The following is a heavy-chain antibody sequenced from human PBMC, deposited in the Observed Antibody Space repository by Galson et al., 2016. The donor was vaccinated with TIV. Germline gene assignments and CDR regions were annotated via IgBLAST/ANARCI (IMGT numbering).Heavy chain of an antibody. CDR1: GYTFSDFD. J-gene: IGHJ4*02. CDR2: IVPISRST. CDR3: ARDRNTYHFDNPFDY. Sequence: SVKVSCKASGYTFSDFDIHWVRQAPGQGLEWMGCIVPISRSTMYAQKFQGRVTITRDTSNSTAYMELSRLRSDDTAVYYCARDRNTYHFDNPFDYWGQGAQVTVSS. V-gene: IGHV1-2*02. D-gene: IGHD3-22*01.